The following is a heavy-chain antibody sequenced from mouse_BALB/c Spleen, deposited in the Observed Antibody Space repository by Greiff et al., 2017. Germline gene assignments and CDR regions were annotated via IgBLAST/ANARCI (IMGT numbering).Heavy chain of an antibody. CDR2: IDPANGNT. J-gene: IGHJ4*01. Sequence: EVQLVESGAELVKPGASVKLSCTASGFNIKDTYMHWVKQRPEQGLEWIGRIDPANGNTKYDPKFQGKATITADTSSNTAYLQLSSLTSEDTAVYYCARGGYYGYYAMDYWGQGTSVTVSS. V-gene: IGHV14-3*02. CDR3: ARGGYYGYYAMDY. D-gene: IGHD1-2*01. CDR1: GFNIKDTY.